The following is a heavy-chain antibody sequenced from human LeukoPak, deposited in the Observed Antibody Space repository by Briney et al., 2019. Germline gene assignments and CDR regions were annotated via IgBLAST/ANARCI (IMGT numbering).Heavy chain of an antibody. CDR2: IYYSGST. J-gene: IGHJ5*02. Sequence: SETLSLTCTVSGGSISSHYWSWIRQPPGKGLEWIGYIYYSGSTNYNPSLKSRVTISADTSKNQFSLKLSSVTAADTAVYYCARVRTFRWFDPWGQGTLVTVSS. V-gene: IGHV4-59*11. CDR3: ARVRTFRWFDP. CDR1: GGSISSHY. D-gene: IGHD2/OR15-2a*01.